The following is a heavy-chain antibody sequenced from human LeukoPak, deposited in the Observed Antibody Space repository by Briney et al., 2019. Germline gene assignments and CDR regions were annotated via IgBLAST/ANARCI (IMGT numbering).Heavy chain of an antibody. Sequence: WASVTVSSTASGGTFTTYAISWVRQAPGQGREWMGRIIPILGIANYAQKFQGRVTITADKSTSTAYMELSSLRSEDTAVYYCARDLGPYSSGLDYWGQGTLVTVSS. D-gene: IGHD6-19*01. V-gene: IGHV1-69*04. CDR1: GGTFTTYA. CDR2: IIPILGIA. CDR3: ARDLGPYSSGLDY. J-gene: IGHJ4*02.